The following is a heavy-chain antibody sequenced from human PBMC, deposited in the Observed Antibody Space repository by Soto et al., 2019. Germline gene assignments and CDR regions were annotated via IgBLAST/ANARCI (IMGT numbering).Heavy chain of an antibody. J-gene: IGHJ3*02. D-gene: IGHD2-2*01. Sequence: SETLSLTCTVSGASIGNDGYYCSWFRQRPGKGLEWIGYINYGGNTYYSPSLKSRLSISVDTSKRQFSLKLSSVTAADTAIYYCASYCSSSRCYFDGAFDIWGQGTMVTVS. V-gene: IGHV4-31*03. CDR2: INYGGNT. CDR3: ASYCSSSRCYFDGAFDI. CDR1: GASIGNDGYY.